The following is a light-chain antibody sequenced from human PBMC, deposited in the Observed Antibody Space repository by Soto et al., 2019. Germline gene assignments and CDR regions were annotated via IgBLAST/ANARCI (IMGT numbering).Light chain of an antibody. V-gene: IGLV2-11*01. J-gene: IGLJ1*01. Sequence: QSALTQPRSVSGSPGQSVTISCTGTSSDVGGYNYVSWYQRHPGKAPKLMIYDVNKRPSGVPDRFSGSKSGNTASLTISGLQAEDEADYYCSSYTSSSTYVFGTGTKVTVL. CDR2: DVN. CDR3: SSYTSSSTYV. CDR1: SSDVGGYNY.